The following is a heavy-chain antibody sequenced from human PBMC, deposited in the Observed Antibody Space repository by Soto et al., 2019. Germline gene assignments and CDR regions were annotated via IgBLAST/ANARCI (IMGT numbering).Heavy chain of an antibody. Sequence: GGSLRLSCAASVFTFDDYAMHWVRQAPGKGLEWVSGISWNSGSIGYADSVKGRFTISRDNAKNSLYLQMNSLRAEDTALYYCAKDISGYSSGSLDYWGQGTLVTVSS. CDR2: ISWNSGSI. V-gene: IGHV3-9*01. J-gene: IGHJ4*02. D-gene: IGHD6-13*01. CDR3: AKDISGYSSGSLDY. CDR1: VFTFDDYA.